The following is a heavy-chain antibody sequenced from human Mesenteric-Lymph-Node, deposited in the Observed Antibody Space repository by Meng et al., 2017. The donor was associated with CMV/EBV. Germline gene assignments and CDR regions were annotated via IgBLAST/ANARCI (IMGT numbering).Heavy chain of an antibody. J-gene: IGHJ4*02. CDR3: AKNWITTIGAASDY. V-gene: IGHV3-23*01. Sequence: GESLKISCAASGFTFGGYVMSWVRQAPGKGLEWVASISGNGDRTFYGESVKGRFTISRDNSKNMLFLHMNSLRAEDTALYYCAKNWITTIGAASDYWGQGTQVTVSS. CDR1: GFTFGGYV. CDR2: ISGNGDRT. D-gene: IGHD6-13*01.